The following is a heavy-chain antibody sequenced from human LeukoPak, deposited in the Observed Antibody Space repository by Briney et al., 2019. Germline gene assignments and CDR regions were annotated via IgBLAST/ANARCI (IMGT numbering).Heavy chain of an antibody. J-gene: IGHJ4*02. CDR1: GGSISSYY. CDR2: IYYSGST. V-gene: IGHV4-59*08. D-gene: IGHD2-2*02. Sequence: SETLSLTCTVSGGSISSYYWSWIRQPPGKGLEWIGYIYYSGSTNYNPSLKSRVTISVDTSKNQFSLKLSSVTAADTAVYYCARVPADIVVVPAAIWGEYYFDYWGQGTLVTVSS. CDR3: ARVPADIVVVPAAIWGEYYFDY.